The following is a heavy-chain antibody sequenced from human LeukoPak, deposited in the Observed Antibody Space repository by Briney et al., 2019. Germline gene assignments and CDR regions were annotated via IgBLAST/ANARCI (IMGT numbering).Heavy chain of an antibody. CDR1: GGTFSSYA. J-gene: IGHJ4*02. D-gene: IGHD2-15*01. CDR2: IIPIFGTA. CDR3: ARDVGQDIVVANTAPSFDY. Sequence: GASVKVSCKASGGTFSSYAISWVRQAPGQGLEWMGGIIPIFGTANYAQKFQGRVTITTDESTSTAYMELSSLRSEDTAVYYCARDVGQDIVVANTAPSFDYWGQGTLVTVSS. V-gene: IGHV1-69*05.